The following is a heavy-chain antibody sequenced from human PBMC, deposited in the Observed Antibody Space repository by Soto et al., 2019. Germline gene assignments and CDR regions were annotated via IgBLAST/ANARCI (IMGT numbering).Heavy chain of an antibody. CDR3: ARDPFGQTYPVVYDY. D-gene: IGHD3-3*01. CDR1: GFTFSRYG. V-gene: IGHV3-30*03. CDR2: ISDNGSDK. J-gene: IGHJ4*02. Sequence: QVQLVESGGGVVQPERSLRLSCAASGFTFSRYGMHWVRQTPGKGLEWVAVISDNGSDKYYGDSVKGRFTISRDNSKNTLDLQMNSLRAEDTAVYFCARDPFGQTYPVVYDYWGQGTRVTVSS.